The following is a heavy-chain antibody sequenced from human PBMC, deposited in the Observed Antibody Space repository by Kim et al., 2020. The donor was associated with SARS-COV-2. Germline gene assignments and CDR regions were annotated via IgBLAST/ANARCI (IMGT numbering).Heavy chain of an antibody. Sequence: GESLKISCKGSGYTFTSYWIVWVRQMPGKGLEWMGIIFPSDSDTRYSPSFEGQVTISADKPINTAYLQWNSLKASDTAMYYCARLWLGQFDYWGQGALVTVSS. CDR1: GYTFTSYW. J-gene: IGHJ4*02. D-gene: IGHD3-10*01. CDR2: IFPSDSDT. V-gene: IGHV5-51*01. CDR3: ARLWLGQFDY.